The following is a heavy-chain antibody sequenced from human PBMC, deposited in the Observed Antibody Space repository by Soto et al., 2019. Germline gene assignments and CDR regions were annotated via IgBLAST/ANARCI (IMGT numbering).Heavy chain of an antibody. D-gene: IGHD2-2*01. J-gene: IGHJ4*02. Sequence: SETLSLTCTVSGGSVSSYYWSWIRQPPGKGLEWIGYIYYSGSTNYNPSLKSRVTISVDTSKNQFSLKLSSVTTADTAVYYCARLGCSSSSCPIDYWGQGTLVTVSS. CDR2: IYYSGST. CDR1: GGSVSSYY. CDR3: ARLGCSSSSCPIDY. V-gene: IGHV4-59*02.